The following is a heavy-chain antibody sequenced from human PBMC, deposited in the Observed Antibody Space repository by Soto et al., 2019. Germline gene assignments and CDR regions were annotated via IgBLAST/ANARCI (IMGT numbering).Heavy chain of an antibody. J-gene: IGHJ5*02. CDR2: ISGSGGST. Sequence: EVQLLESGGGLVQPGGSLRLSCAASGFTFSSYAMSWVRQAPGKGLEWVSAISGSGGSTYYADSVKGRFTISRDNSKNTMYLQMNSLRAEDTAVYYCAKRQCSSTGCYSSNWFDPWGQGTLVTVSS. CDR3: AKRQCSSTGCYSSNWFDP. V-gene: IGHV3-23*01. D-gene: IGHD2-2*01. CDR1: GFTFSSYA.